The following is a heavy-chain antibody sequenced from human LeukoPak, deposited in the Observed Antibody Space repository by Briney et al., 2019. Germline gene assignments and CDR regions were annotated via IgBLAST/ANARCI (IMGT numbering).Heavy chain of an antibody. D-gene: IGHD6-19*01. CDR1: GYTFTSYD. Sequence: ASVKVSCKASGYTFTSYDINWVRQATGQGLEWMGWVNPNSGNTGYAQKFQGRVTMTRNTSISTAYMELSSLRSEDTAVYYCARGGQWLRYFDYWGQGTLVTVSS. J-gene: IGHJ4*02. CDR3: ARGGQWLRYFDY. V-gene: IGHV1-8*01. CDR2: VNPNSGNT.